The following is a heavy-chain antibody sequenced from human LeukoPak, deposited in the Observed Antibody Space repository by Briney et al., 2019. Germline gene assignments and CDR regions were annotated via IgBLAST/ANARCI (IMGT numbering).Heavy chain of an antibody. J-gene: IGHJ6*03. D-gene: IGHD3-10*01. CDR2: IYSGGST. V-gene: IGHV3-53*01. Sequence: GGSLRLSCAASGLIVSNNYMNWVRLAPGKGLEWVSIIYSGGSTHYADSVKGRFTVSRDNSKNTLYLQMNSLRAEDTAVYYCAKGGAVSSKSITMVRGTRRYYYYMDVWGKGTTVTISS. CDR3: AKGGAVSSKSITMVRGTRRYYYYMDV. CDR1: GLIVSNNY.